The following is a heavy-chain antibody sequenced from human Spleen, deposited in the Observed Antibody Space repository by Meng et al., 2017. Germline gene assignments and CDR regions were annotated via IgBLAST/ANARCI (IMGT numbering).Heavy chain of an antibody. Sequence: GESLKISCAASGFTFSSYAMHWVRQAPGKGLEWVAVISYDGSNKYYADSVKGRFTISRDNSKNTLYLQMNSLRAEDTAVYYCAKALLGSGYYCLVDYWGQGTLVTVSS. CDR1: GFTFSSYA. D-gene: IGHD3-22*01. CDR3: AKALLGSGYYCLVDY. J-gene: IGHJ4*02. CDR2: ISYDGSNK. V-gene: IGHV3-30*04.